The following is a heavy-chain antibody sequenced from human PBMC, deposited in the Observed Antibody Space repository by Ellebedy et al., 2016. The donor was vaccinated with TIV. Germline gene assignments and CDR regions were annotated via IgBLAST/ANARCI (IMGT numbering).Heavy chain of an antibody. CDR1: GGSISSYY. V-gene: IGHV4-39*01. CDR3: ARQTFCGGDCYLAAYYFDY. D-gene: IGHD2-21*02. CDR2: IYYSGST. J-gene: IGHJ4*02. Sequence: MPSETLSLTCTVSGGSISSYYWGWIRQPPGKGLEWIGSIYYSGSTYYNPSLKSRVTISVDTSKNQFSLKLSSVTAADTAVYYCARQTFCGGDCYLAAYYFDYWGQGTLVTVSS.